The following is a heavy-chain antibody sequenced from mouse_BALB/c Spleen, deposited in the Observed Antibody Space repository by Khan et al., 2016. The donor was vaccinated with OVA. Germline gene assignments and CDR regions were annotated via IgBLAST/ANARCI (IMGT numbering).Heavy chain of an antibody. CDR3: DRLEEI. CDR2: IWAGGST. V-gene: IGHV2-9*02. J-gene: IGHJ2*01. CDR1: GFSLTSYC. Sequence: VQLQESGPGLVAPSQSLSITCTVSGFSLTSYCVHWVRQPPGKGLEWLGVIWAGGSTNYNSALMSRLSIIKEKYKSQVILKMNSQQIDDTAMYYCDRLEEIWGQGTTLTVSS.